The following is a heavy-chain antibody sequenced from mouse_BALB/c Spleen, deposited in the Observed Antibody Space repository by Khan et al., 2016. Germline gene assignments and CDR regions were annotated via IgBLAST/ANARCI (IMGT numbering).Heavy chain of an antibody. J-gene: IGHJ2*01. Sequence: EVQLQESGPGLVKPSQSLSLTCTVTGYSITSDYAWNWIRQFPGNKLEWMGYISYSDRTNYNPSLTSRISITRDTSKNPFFLQLNSVTTEDTATYSCARGMITTFDYWGQGTTLTGSS. CDR3: ARGMITTFDY. CDR1: GYSITSDYA. CDR2: ISYSDRT. V-gene: IGHV3-2*02. D-gene: IGHD2-4*01.